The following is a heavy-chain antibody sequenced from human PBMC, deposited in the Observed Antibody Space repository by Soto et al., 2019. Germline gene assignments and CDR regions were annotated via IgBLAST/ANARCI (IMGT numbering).Heavy chain of an antibody. D-gene: IGHD3-16*01. CDR2: ISIIGT. CDR3: ATSEMSNTAGGFYGMEV. J-gene: IGHJ6*02. Sequence: GGSLRLSCAASGFTFSNYPMKWARQAPGKGLEWVSIISIIGTYYADSVKGRFTISRDNSKNTLYLQMNSLRAEDTAVYYCATSEMSNTAGGFYGMEVWGQGTTVTVSS. CDR1: GFTFSNYP. V-gene: IGHV3-23*01.